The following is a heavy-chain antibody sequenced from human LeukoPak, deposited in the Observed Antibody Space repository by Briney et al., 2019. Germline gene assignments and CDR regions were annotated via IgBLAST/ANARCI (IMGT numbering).Heavy chain of an antibody. CDR2: ISYSGST. Sequence: PSETLSLTCTVSGGFISTYYWSWIRQPPGKGLEWIGFISYSGSTYHNPSLKSRVTMSVDTSKNQFSLNLSSVTAADTAVYYCARSGGWTMVYGYWGQGTLVTVSS. J-gene: IGHJ4*02. CDR1: GGFISTYY. D-gene: IGHD2-8*01. CDR3: ARSGGWTMVYGY. V-gene: IGHV4-59*01.